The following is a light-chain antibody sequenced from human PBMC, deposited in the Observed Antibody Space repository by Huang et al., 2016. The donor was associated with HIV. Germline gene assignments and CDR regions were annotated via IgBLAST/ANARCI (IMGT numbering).Light chain of an antibody. V-gene: IGKV2-29*02. CDR1: QSLLHSDGETY. CDR3: MQGLHLPPT. Sequence: VMTQTPLSLSVTPGQPASISCKSSQSLLHSDGETYLFWFLQRPGQSPHLLIYKVSSRLSGVPDRLSGSGSGTDFTLKISRVETEDVGVYYCMQGLHLPPTFGQGTRLEIK. CDR2: KVS. J-gene: IGKJ5*01.